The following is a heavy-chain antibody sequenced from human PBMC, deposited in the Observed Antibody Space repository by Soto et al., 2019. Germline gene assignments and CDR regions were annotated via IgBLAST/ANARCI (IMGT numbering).Heavy chain of an antibody. CDR1: ANTLTEIS. Sequence: GASVKVSWKVSANTLTEISMHWGRQAPGKGLEWMGGFDPEDGETIYAQKFQGRVTMTEDTSTDTAYMELSSLTSEDTAVYYCATDWTVPAAMDCWGQGTLVTVSS. V-gene: IGHV1-24*01. J-gene: IGHJ4*02. CDR2: FDPEDGET. D-gene: IGHD2-2*01. CDR3: ATDWTVPAAMDC.